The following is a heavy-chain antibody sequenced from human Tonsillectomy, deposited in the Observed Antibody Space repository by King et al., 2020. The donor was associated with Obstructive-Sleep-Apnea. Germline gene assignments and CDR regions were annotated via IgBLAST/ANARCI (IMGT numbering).Heavy chain of an antibody. J-gene: IGHJ4*02. Sequence: VQLVESGGDLVQPGGSLRLSCVAPGFTFITYWMTWVRQAPGKGLEWVSTLSHVEREKYYLDSVRGRFSTSRDNAKNSVSLQMNSLSVEDTAVYYCAREDGFVTFDYCGQGTLVTVSS. CDR1: GFTFITYW. V-gene: IGHV3-7*01. CDR3: AREDGFVTFDY. CDR2: LSHVEREK. D-gene: IGHD5-24*01.